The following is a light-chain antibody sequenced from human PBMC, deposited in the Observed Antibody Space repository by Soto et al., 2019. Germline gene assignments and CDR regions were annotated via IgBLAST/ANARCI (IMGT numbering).Light chain of an antibody. CDR3: QQYKNWPPWT. CDR1: QSLGSD. V-gene: IGKV3-15*01. Sequence: IVMTQSPVTLSVSPGERATLSCRASQSLGSDLAWYQQKPVQAPMLLIYGAFTRATGIPARFSGSGSGTEFTLTISSLQSEDSAVYYCQQYKNWPPWTFGQGTKAAIK. J-gene: IGKJ1*01. CDR2: GAF.